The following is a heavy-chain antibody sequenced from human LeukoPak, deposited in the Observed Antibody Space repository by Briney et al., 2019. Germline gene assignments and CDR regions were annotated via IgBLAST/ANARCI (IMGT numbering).Heavy chain of an antibody. D-gene: IGHD4-11*01. V-gene: IGHV5-51*01. J-gene: IGHJ6*02. Sequence: GESLQISCKGSGYSFTSYWIGWVRQMPGKGLEWMGIIYPGDSDTRYSPSFQGQVTISADKSISTAYLQWSSLKASDTAMYYCARHPYSHYYGMDVWGQGTTVTVSS. CDR1: GYSFTSYW. CDR3: ARHPYSHYYGMDV. CDR2: IYPGDSDT.